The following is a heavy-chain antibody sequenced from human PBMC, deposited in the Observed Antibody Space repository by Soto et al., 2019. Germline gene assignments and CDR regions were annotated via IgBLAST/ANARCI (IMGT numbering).Heavy chain of an antibody. Sequence: EVQLVESGGGLVKPGGFLRLSCAASGFTFSNYNMNWVRQAPGKGLEWVSSIDSSSSDIEYADSVKGRFTISRDNAKNSLYLQINSLRVEDTAVYYCARDYSGNYYRSFDSWGQGTLVTVSS. J-gene: IGHJ4*02. D-gene: IGHD1-26*01. CDR2: IDSSSSDI. CDR1: GFTFSNYN. V-gene: IGHV3-21*01. CDR3: ARDYSGNYYRSFDS.